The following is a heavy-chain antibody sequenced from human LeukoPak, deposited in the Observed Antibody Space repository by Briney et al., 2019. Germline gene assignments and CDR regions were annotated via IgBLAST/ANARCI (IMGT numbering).Heavy chain of an antibody. Sequence: GSSVKVSCKASGGTFSSYAISWVRQAPGQGLEWMGRIIPIFGIANYAQKFQGRVTINADKSTSTAYMELSSLRSEDTAVYYCARVSCSSTSCLLSKPYNWFDPWGQGTLVTVSS. CDR1: GGTFSSYA. CDR3: ARVSCSSTSCLLSKPYNWFDP. V-gene: IGHV1-69*04. J-gene: IGHJ5*02. CDR2: IIPIFGIA. D-gene: IGHD2-2*01.